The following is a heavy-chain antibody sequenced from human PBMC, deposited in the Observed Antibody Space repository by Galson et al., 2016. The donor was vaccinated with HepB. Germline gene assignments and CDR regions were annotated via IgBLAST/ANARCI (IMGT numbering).Heavy chain of an antibody. J-gene: IGHJ4*02. D-gene: IGHD4-23*01. CDR3: ARGYGVNSLDY. Sequence: SLRLSCAASGFTFSSDWMHWVRQGPGRGLVWVSRSNSDGSSTSYADSVEGRFTISRDNAKNSLYLQMNSLRDEDTAVYYGARGYGVNSLDYWGQGTLVTVS. CDR2: SNSDGSST. CDR1: GFTFSSDW. V-gene: IGHV3-74*01.